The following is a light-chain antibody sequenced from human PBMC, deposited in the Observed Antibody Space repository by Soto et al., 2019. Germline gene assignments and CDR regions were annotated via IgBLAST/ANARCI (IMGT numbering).Light chain of an antibody. Sequence: IQSTQSPSTLSASVGARVTITCRASQSISNRLAWYQQKPGKAPKVVIYDASSLESGVPTRFSGSGSGTEFILTINSLQPDDFATYCCQHYGGMWAFGQGTKV. CDR3: QHYGGMWA. J-gene: IGKJ1*01. V-gene: IGKV1-5*01. CDR2: DAS. CDR1: QSISNR.